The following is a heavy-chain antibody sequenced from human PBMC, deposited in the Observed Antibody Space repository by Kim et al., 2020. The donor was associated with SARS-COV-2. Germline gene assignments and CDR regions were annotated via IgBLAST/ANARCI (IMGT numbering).Heavy chain of an antibody. J-gene: IGHJ6*03. V-gene: IGHV1-8*01. CDR1: GYTFTSYD. D-gene: IGHD5-12*01. CDR2: MNPNSGNT. CDR3: ARGSIVVTIFNYSYYLDV. Sequence: ASVKVSCKASGYTFTSYDINWVRQATGQGLEWMGWMNPNSGNTGYAQKFQGRVTMTRNTSISTAYMELSSLRSEDTAVYYCARGSIVVTIFNYSYYLDVWGKGTTVTVSS.